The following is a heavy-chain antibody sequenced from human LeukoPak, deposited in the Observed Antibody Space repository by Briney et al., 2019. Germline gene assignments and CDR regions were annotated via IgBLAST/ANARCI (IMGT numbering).Heavy chain of an antibody. CDR1: GYTFTDYY. Sequence: ASVKVSFKASGYTFTDYYMHWVRQAPGQGLEWMGWINPNSGGTNYAQKFQGRVTMTRDTSISTASMELSRLRSDDTAVYYCAKEGELRLYYFDYWGQGTLVTVSS. CDR3: AKEGELRLYYFDY. J-gene: IGHJ4*02. V-gene: IGHV1-2*02. CDR2: INPNSGGT. D-gene: IGHD1-26*01.